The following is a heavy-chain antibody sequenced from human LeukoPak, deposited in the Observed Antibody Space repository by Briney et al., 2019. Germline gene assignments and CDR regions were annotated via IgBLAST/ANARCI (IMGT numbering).Heavy chain of an antibody. CDR3: AKGPPMGYYFDY. CDR1: GFTFGSYS. D-gene: IGHD2-8*01. J-gene: IGHJ4*02. CDR2: ISSSSSYI. V-gene: IGHV3-21*04. Sequence: GGSLRLSCAASGFTFGSYSMNWVRQAPGKGLEWVSSISSSSSYIYYADSVKGRFTISRDNSKNSLYLQMNSLRAEDTALYYCAKGPPMGYYFDYWGQGTLVTVSS.